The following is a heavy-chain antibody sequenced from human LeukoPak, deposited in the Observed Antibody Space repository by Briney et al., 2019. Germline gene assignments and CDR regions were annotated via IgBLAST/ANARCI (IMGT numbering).Heavy chain of an antibody. V-gene: IGHV4-38-2*02. CDR3: ARGGAGSSWSPYNWFDP. J-gene: IGHJ5*02. CDR2: IYHTGST. CDR1: GYSISSAFY. D-gene: IGHD6-13*01. Sequence: SETLSLTCTVSGYSISSAFYWGWIRQPPGKGLEWIGSIYHTGSTYYNPSLKSRVTIPVDTSKNQISLKLSSVTAADTAVYYCARGGAGSSWSPYNWFDPWGQGTLVTVSS.